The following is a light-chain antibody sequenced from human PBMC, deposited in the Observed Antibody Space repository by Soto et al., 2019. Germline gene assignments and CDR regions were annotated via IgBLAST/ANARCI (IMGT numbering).Light chain of an antibody. V-gene: IGKV3-20*01. CDR3: QQYGRSPMFT. CDR2: GAS. Sequence: EIVLTQSPGTLSLSPGERATLSCRASQSVSSNYLAWYQQKPVQAPRLLIYGASRGAAGIPDLLSGRGSGADFALTISRREPEDFAVYFCQQYGRSPMFTLGQGTKLEIK. J-gene: IGKJ2*01. CDR1: QSVSSNY.